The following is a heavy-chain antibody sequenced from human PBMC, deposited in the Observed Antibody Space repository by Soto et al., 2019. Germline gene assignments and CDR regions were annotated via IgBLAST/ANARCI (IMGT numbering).Heavy chain of an antibody. CDR1: GFNISTYG. CDR2: IWYDGSNQ. CDR3: ARAVSSATYYDCIGY. Sequence: GGSLRLSCEASGFNISTYGLHWVRQAPGKGLEWLAFIWYDGSNQHYAASVKGRFTISRDNSRNTLYLQMNNLRADDTAVYFCARAVSSATYYDCIGYWGRGTLVTVSS. J-gene: IGHJ4*02. V-gene: IGHV3-33*01. D-gene: IGHD1-26*01.